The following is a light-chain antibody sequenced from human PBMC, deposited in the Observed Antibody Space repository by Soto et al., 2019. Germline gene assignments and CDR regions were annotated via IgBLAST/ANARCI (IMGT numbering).Light chain of an antibody. V-gene: IGKV4-1*01. CDR2: WAS. Sequence: DIVMTQSPDSLAVSLGERATINCKSSQCVLYSSNNKSYLAWFQQKPGQPPKLLIYWASNRESGVPDRFSGSGSGTEFTLSISSLQAGDVALYYCQQYYSTPLTFGRGTKVEIK. CDR3: QQYYSTPLT. J-gene: IGKJ4*01. CDR1: QCVLYSSNNKSY.